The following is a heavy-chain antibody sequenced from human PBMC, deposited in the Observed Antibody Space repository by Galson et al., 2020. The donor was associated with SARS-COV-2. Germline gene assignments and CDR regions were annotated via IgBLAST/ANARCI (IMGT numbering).Heavy chain of an antibody. CDR3: ARSALWFGELLSYMDV. CDR1: GFTFSSYD. Sequence: GESLKISCAASGFTFSSYDMHWVRQAPGKGLEWVAVIWYDGSNKYYADSVKGRFTISRDNSKNTLYLQMNSLRAEDTAVYYCARSALWFGELLSYMDVWGKETTVTVSS. CDR2: IWYDGSNK. V-gene: IGHV3-33*01. J-gene: IGHJ6*03. D-gene: IGHD3-10*01.